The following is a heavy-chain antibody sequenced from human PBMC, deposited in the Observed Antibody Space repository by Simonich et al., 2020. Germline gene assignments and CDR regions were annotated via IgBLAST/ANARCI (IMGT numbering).Heavy chain of an antibody. V-gene: IGHV4-34*01. Sequence: QVQLQQWGAGLLKPSETLSLTCAVYGGSFSGYYWGWIRQPPGKGLELIGEINHSGRTNYTPSLKSRFTISVDTSKNQFSLKLSSVTAADTAGYYCARGKGWKNAFDIWGQGTMVTVSS. J-gene: IGHJ3*02. D-gene: IGHD1-1*01. CDR1: GGSFSGYY. CDR2: INHSGRT. CDR3: ARGKGWKNAFDI.